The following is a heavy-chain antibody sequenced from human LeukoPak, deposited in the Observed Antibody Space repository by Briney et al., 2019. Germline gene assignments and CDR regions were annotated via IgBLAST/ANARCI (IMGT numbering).Heavy chain of an antibody. CDR3: ARDFWSGYGMDV. CDR1: GYTLTELS. CDR2: FDPEDGET. Sequence: ASVKVSCKVSGYTLTELSMHWVRQAPGKGLEWMGGFDPEDGETIYAQKFQGRVTMTRDTSISTAYMELSRLRSDDTAVYYCARDFWSGYGMDVWGQGTTVTVSS. V-gene: IGHV1-24*01. D-gene: IGHD3-3*01. J-gene: IGHJ6*02.